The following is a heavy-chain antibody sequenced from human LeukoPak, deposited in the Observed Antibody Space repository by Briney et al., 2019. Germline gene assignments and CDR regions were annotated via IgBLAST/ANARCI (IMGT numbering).Heavy chain of an antibody. CDR3: ARGRTYQYDSSGYDVFFGDNWFDP. CDR1: GFIFSTYS. Sequence: GGSLRLSCAASGFIFSTYSMNWVRQAPGKGLEWVSSISRSSSYIYYADSVRGRFTMSRDSAKNSLYLQMNSLRAEDTAVYYCARGRTYQYDSSGYDVFFGDNWFDPWGQGTLVTVSS. D-gene: IGHD3-22*01. V-gene: IGHV3-21*01. J-gene: IGHJ5*02. CDR2: ISRSSSYI.